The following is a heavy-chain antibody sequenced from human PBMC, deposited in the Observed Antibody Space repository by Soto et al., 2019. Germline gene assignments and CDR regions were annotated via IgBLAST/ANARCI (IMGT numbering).Heavy chain of an antibody. CDR2: ISYDGSNK. V-gene: IGHV3-30-3*01. J-gene: IGHJ4*02. Sequence: GGSLRLSCAASGFTFSSYAMHWVRQAPGKGLEWVAVISYDGSNKYYADSVKGRFTISRDNSKNTLYLQMNSLRAEDTAVYYCAREYGMDYWGQGTLVTVSS. CDR1: GFTFSSYA. CDR3: AREYGMDY. D-gene: IGHD4-17*01.